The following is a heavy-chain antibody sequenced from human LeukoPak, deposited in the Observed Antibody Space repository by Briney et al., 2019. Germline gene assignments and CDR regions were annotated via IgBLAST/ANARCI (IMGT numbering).Heavy chain of an antibody. CDR3: ARAGAAGSLPVDY. Sequence: SVKVSCKASGGTFSSYTISWVRQAPGQGLERMGRIIPILGIANYAQKFQGRVTITADKSTSTAYMELSSLRSEDTAVYYCARAGAAGSLPVDYWGQGTLVTVSS. CDR1: GGTFSSYT. D-gene: IGHD6-13*01. V-gene: IGHV1-69*02. J-gene: IGHJ4*02. CDR2: IIPILGIA.